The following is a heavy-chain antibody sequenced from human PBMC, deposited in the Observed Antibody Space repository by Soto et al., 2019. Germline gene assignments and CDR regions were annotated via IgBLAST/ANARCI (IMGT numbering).Heavy chain of an antibody. CDR2: ISGSGAGT. CDR3: AKESRTQLWITPTHTDS. V-gene: IGHV3-23*01. CDR1: GFTFSGYA. Sequence: EVQLLESGGKLVQPGGSLRLSCAASGFTFSGYAMNWVRQAPGKGLEWVSSISGSGAGTYYADSVKGRFTISRDNSKNTLFLQMNSLTAEDTAIYFCAKESRTQLWITPTHTDSWGQGTLVAVSS. D-gene: IGHD1-1*01. J-gene: IGHJ4*02.